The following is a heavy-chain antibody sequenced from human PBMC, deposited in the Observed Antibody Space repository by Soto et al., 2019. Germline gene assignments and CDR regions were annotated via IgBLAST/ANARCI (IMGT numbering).Heavy chain of an antibody. CDR2: ISYDGENQ. Sequence: GGSLRLSCAASGFSFSHYAMHWVRQPPGKGLEWVALISYDGENQYFTDSVRGRFTISRDNSKAAVYLEMNNLRLDDTATYYCVSPHSESSNAFDLWGQGTLVTVSS. CDR3: VSPHSESSNAFDL. D-gene: IGHD3-10*01. CDR1: GFSFSHYA. V-gene: IGHV3-30*04. J-gene: IGHJ5*02.